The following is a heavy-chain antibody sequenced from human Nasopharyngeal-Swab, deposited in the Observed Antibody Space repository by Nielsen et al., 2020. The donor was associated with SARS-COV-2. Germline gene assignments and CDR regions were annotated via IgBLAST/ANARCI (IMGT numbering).Heavy chain of an antibody. J-gene: IGHJ1*01. V-gene: IGHV3-30-3*01. Sequence: VRQAPGKGLEWVAAISYDGSNKYYADSVKGRFTVSRDNSENTLYLQMNSLRAEDTAVYYCARGVVVITSYFQYWGQGTLVTVSS. D-gene: IGHD3-22*01. CDR2: ISYDGSNK. CDR3: ARGVVVITSYFQY.